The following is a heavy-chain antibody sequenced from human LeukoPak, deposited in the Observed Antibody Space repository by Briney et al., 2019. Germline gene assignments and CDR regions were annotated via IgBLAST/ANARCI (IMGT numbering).Heavy chain of an antibody. V-gene: IGHV3-23*01. D-gene: IGHD2-2*01. CDR3: VKVFRDIVVVPAAIFDYYYYGMDV. Sequence: GGSLRLSCAASGFTFSSYAMSWVRQAPGKGLEWVSAISGSGGSTYYADSVKGRFTISRDNSKNTLYLQMNSLRAEDTAVYYCVKVFRDIVVVPAAIFDYYYYGMDVWGKGTTVTVSS. CDR1: GFTFSSYA. CDR2: ISGSGGST. J-gene: IGHJ6*04.